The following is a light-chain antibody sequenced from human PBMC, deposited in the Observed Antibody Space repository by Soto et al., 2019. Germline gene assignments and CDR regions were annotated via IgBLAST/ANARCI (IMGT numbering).Light chain of an antibody. Sequence: AIRMTQSPSSFSASTGDRVTITCRASQGISSYLAWYQQKPGKAHKLLIYAAYSLQSGVPSRFSGSGSGTDFTLTIRSLQPEDFATYYCKQSYSTLITFGQGTRLEIK. J-gene: IGKJ5*01. CDR3: KQSYSTLIT. CDR1: QGISSY. CDR2: AAY. V-gene: IGKV1-8*01.